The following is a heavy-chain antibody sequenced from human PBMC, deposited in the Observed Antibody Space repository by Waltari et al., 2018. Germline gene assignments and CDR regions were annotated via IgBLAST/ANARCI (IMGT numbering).Heavy chain of an antibody. J-gene: IGHJ4*02. CDR1: GDSISNDNYH. V-gene: IGHV4-39*02. Sequence: QLQLQESGPGLVKPSETLSLTCTLPGDSISNDNYHWAWVRQPPGKGLEWIGSIYYNGNTYYSPSLKSRVTISVDTSKNRFSLRLSSVTAADTAVYYCTTEYSSSSAYWGQGTLVTVSS. D-gene: IGHD6-6*01. CDR3: TTEYSSSSAY. CDR2: IYYNGNT.